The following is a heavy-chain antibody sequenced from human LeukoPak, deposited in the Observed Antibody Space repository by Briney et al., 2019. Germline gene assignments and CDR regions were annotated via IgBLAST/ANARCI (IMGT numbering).Heavy chain of an antibody. CDR2: IYYSGST. D-gene: IGHD3-10*01. CDR3: AREYGSGSPGGYYYYMDV. J-gene: IGHJ6*03. Sequence: PSETLSLTCTVCSGSISGYYWSWIRQPPGKGLEWIGYIYYSGSTNYNPSLKSRVTISIDTSKNQFSLKLSSVTAADTAVYYCAREYGSGSPGGYYYYMDVWGKGTTVTISS. V-gene: IGHV4-59*01. CDR1: SGSISGYY.